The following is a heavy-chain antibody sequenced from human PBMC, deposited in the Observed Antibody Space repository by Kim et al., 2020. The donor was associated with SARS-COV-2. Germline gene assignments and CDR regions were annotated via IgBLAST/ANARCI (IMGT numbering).Heavy chain of an antibody. CDR1: GGTFSSYA. V-gene: IGHV1-69*13. D-gene: IGHD2-15*01. CDR2: IIPIFGTA. Sequence: SVKVSCKASGGTFSSYAISWVRQAPGQGLEWMGGIIPIFGTANYAQKFQGRVTITADESTSTAYMELSSLRSEDTAVYYCASLAGGGGNGAFDIWGQGTMVTVSS. CDR3: ASLAGGGGNGAFDI. J-gene: IGHJ3*02.